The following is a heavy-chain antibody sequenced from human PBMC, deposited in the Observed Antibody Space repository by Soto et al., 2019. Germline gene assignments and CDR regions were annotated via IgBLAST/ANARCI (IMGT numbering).Heavy chain of an antibody. J-gene: IGHJ4*02. CDR2: ISYDGSNK. V-gene: IGHV3-30*03. Sequence: GGSLRLSCAASGFTFSSYGMHWVRQAPGKGLEWVAVISYDGSNKYYADSVKGRFTISRDNSKNTLYLQMNSLRAEDTAVYYCARRYCSGGSCSLDYWGQGTLVTVSS. D-gene: IGHD2-15*01. CDR1: GFTFSSYG. CDR3: ARRYCSGGSCSLDY.